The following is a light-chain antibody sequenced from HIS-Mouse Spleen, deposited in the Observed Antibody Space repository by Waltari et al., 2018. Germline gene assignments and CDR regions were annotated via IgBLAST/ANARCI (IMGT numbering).Light chain of an antibody. J-gene: IGLJ3*02. CDR2: EAS. CDR1: SRDVGRYNL. V-gene: IGLV2-23*01. Sequence: QSALTQPASVSGPPGQSITISCTGTSRDVGRYNLVSWYQQHPVKAPTLMIYEASKRPSGVSNRFSGSKSGNTASLNISGLQAEEEDDHYCCAYAGSSTWVFGGGTKLTVL. CDR3: CAYAGSSTWV.